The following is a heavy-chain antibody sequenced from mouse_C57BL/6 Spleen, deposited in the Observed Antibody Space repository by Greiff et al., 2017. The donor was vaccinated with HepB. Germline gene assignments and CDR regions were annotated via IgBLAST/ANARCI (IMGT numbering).Heavy chain of an antibody. CDR1: GFTFSSYG. D-gene: IGHD2-5*01. CDR2: ISSGGSYT. J-gene: IGHJ2*01. CDR3: ARHDSNYVDY. Sequence: EVKLMESGGDLVKPGGSLKLSCAASGFTFSSYGMSWVRQTPDKRLEWVATISSGGSYTYYPDSVKGRFTISRDNAKNTLYLQMSSLKSEDTAMYYCARHDSNYVDYWGQGTTLTVSS. V-gene: IGHV5-6*01.